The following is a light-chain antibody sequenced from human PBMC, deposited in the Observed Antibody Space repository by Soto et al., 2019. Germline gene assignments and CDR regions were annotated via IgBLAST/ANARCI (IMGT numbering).Light chain of an antibody. CDR1: QVISSR. CDR3: QQADSFPT. V-gene: IGKV1D-12*01. Sequence: DIQMTQSPSSVSASVGDRVTITCRASQVISSRLVWYQQTPGKAPKLLIYAASSLQSGVPSRFSGSGSGTDFTLTISSLQPEDFATYYCQQADSFPTFGGGTKVEIK. J-gene: IGKJ4*01. CDR2: AAS.